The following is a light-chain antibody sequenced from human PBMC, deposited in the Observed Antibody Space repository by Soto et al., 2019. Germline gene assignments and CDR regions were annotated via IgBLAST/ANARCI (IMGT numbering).Light chain of an antibody. J-gene: IGLJ2*01. CDR3: ATWDASLSAGV. Sequence: QSVLTQPPSVSAAPGQKVTISCSGRSSNIGNNYVSWYQQLPGTAPKLLIYDNDERPSGIPDRFSGSKSGTSATLGITGLQTGDEAVYYCATWDASLSAGVFGGGTKVTVL. CDR1: SSNIGNNY. V-gene: IGLV1-51*01. CDR2: DND.